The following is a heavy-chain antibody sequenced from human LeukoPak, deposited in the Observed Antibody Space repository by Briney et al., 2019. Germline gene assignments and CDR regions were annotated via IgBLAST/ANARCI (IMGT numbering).Heavy chain of an antibody. J-gene: IGHJ4*02. CDR3: ARASSDFWSGYSSAIDY. D-gene: IGHD3-3*01. CDR2: INPNSGGT. Sequence: GASVKVSCKASGYTFTGYYMHWVRQAPGQGLEWMGWINPNSGGTNYAQKFQGRVTMTRDTSISTAYMELSRLRSDDTAVYYCARASSDFWSGYSSAIDYWGQGTLVTASS. V-gene: IGHV1-2*02. CDR1: GYTFTGYY.